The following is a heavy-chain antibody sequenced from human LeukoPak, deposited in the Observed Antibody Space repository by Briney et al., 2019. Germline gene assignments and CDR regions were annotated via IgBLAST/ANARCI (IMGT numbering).Heavy chain of an antibody. D-gene: IGHD6-13*01. CDR1: GFTASSNY. Sequence: GGSLRLSCAASGFTASSNYMSWVRQAPGKGLEWVSVIYSGGSTYYADSVKGRFTISRDNSKNTLYLQMNSLRAEDTAVYYCARDSQGYSFDYWGQGTLVTVSS. CDR3: ARDSQGYSFDY. CDR2: IYSGGST. V-gene: IGHV3-66*01. J-gene: IGHJ4*02.